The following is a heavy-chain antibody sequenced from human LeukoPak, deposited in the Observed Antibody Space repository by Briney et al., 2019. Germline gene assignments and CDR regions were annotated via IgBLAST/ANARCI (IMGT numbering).Heavy chain of an antibody. CDR3: ARDPSSSQFL. J-gene: IGHJ4*02. V-gene: IGHV3-7*05. CDR2: IKQDGSEK. CDR1: GFTFSRYW. D-gene: IGHD6-13*01. Sequence: TRGSLRLSCAASGFTFSRYWMAWVRQAPGKGLEWVSIIKQDGSEKYYVDSVKGRFTISRDNAKNSLYLQMNSLRLEDTAVYYCARDPSSSQFLWGQGTLVTVPS.